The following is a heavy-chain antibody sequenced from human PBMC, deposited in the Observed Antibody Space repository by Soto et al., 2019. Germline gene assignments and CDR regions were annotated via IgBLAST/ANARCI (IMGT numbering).Heavy chain of an antibody. CDR1: GFTFSSYG. J-gene: IGHJ4*02. CDR3: AKGQPPDY. V-gene: IGHV3-30*18. Sequence: QVQLVESGGGVVQPGRSLRLSCAASGFTFSSYGMHWVRQAPGKGLEWVAVISYDGSNKYYADSVKGRFTISRDNSKNTLYLQMNSLRAEDTAVYYCAKGQPPDYWGQGTLVTVSS. CDR2: ISYDGSNK.